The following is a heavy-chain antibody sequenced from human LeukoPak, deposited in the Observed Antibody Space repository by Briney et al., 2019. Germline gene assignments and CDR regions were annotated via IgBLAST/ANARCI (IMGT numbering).Heavy chain of an antibody. CDR2: ISWNSGTI. Sequence: PGGSLRLSCAGSGFIFNNYAMHWVRQPPGKGLEWVSGISWNSGTIDYADSVRGRFTISRDNSKNTLYLQMNSLRAEDTAVYYCAKDHGVTLGPWIQLCFDYWGQGTLVTVSS. J-gene: IGHJ4*02. D-gene: IGHD5-18*01. V-gene: IGHV3-9*01. CDR1: GFIFNNYA. CDR3: AKDHGVTLGPWIQLCFDY.